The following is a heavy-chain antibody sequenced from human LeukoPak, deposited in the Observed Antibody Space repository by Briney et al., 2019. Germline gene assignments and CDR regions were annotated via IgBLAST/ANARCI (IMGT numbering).Heavy chain of an antibody. CDR3: ARRYKCSGSNCYSRAFDWYFDL. D-gene: IGHD2-2*01. J-gene: IGHJ2*01. V-gene: IGHV5-51*01. Sequence: RGESLKISCKGSGYSFTTYWIAWVRQMPEKGLEWMGIIYPGDSDTRYSPSFQGQVTISVDKSISTAFLQWSSLKASDTAMYYCARRYKCSGSNCYSRAFDWYFDLWGRGTLATVSS. CDR2: IYPGDSDT. CDR1: GYSFTTYW.